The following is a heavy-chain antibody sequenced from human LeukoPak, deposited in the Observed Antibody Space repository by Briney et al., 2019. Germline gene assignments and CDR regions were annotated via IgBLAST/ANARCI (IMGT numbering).Heavy chain of an antibody. CDR3: ARELELRSGRWFDP. CDR1: GGSISSSSYY. D-gene: IGHD1-7*01. J-gene: IGHJ5*02. Sequence: SETLSLTCTVSGGSISSSSYYWGWIRQPPGKGLEWIGSIYYSGSTYYNPSLKSRVTISVDTSKNQFSLKLSSVTAADTAVYYCARELELRSGRWFDPWGQGTLVTVSS. CDR2: IYYSGST. V-gene: IGHV4-39*07.